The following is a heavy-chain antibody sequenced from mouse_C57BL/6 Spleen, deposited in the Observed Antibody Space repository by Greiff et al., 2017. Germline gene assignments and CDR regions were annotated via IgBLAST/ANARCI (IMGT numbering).Heavy chain of an antibody. CDR2: IYPGSGNT. Sequence: QVQLKQSGPELVKPGASVKISCKASGYSFTSYYIHWVKQRPGQGLEWIGWIYPGSGNTKYNEKFKGKATLTADTSSSTAYMQLSSLTSEDSAVYYCARGVYYYGSSYGYFDVWGTGTTVTVSS. J-gene: IGHJ1*03. D-gene: IGHD1-1*01. CDR3: ARGVYYYGSSYGYFDV. CDR1: GYSFTSYY. V-gene: IGHV1-66*01.